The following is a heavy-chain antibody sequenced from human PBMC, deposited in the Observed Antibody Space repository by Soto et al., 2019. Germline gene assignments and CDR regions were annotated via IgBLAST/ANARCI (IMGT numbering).Heavy chain of an antibody. Sequence: QVQLQQWGAGLLKPSETLSLTCAVYGGSFSGYYWSWIRQPPGKGLEWIGEINHSGSTNYNPSLKSRVTLSVDTSKNQFSLKLSSVAAADTAVYYCARGSDIVVVVADPGGILDVWGQGTTVTVSS. CDR3: ARGSDIVVVVADPGGILDV. D-gene: IGHD2-15*01. J-gene: IGHJ6*02. V-gene: IGHV4-34*01. CDR2: INHSGST. CDR1: GGSFSGYY.